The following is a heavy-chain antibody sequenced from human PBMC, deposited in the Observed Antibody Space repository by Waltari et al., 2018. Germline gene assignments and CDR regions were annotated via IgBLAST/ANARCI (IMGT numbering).Heavy chain of an antibody. Sequence: QVQLVQSGAEVKKPGSSVKVSCKASGGTFSSYAISWVRPAPGQGLEWMGGIIPIFGTANYAQKFQGRVTITADKSTSTAYMELSSLRSEDTAVYYCARSPAAMPYYYYYMDVWGKGTTVTVSS. J-gene: IGHJ6*03. CDR2: IIPIFGTA. CDR1: GGTFSSYA. CDR3: ARSPAAMPYYYYYMDV. D-gene: IGHD2-2*01. V-gene: IGHV1-69*14.